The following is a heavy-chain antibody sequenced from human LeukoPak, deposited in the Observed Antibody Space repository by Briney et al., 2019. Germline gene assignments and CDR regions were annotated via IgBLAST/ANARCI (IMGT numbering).Heavy chain of an antibody. V-gene: IGHV3-15*01. J-gene: IGHJ4*02. Sequence: PGGSLRLSCAASGFTFSNAWMSWVRQAPGKGPEWVGRVTNLSYGGTADYAAPVKGRFTISRDDSKDTLYLQMNSLKTEDTAVYHCTRYDSSGYYVYEYWGQGTLVTVSS. CDR2: VTNLSYGGTA. D-gene: IGHD3-22*01. CDR1: GFTFSNAW. CDR3: TRYDSSGYYVYEY.